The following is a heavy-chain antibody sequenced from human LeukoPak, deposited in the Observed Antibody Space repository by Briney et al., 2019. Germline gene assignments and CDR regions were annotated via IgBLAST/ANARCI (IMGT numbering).Heavy chain of an antibody. Sequence: QAGGSLRLSCAASGFTFSNYAMSWVRQAPGKGLEWVSAISGSGDNTYYADSVKGRFTVSRDNSKNTLYVQMKSLRAEDTAVYYCAKDFVVVPGNVNYFDYWGQGTLVTVPS. CDR1: GFTFSNYA. D-gene: IGHD2-21*02. CDR3: AKDFVVVPGNVNYFDY. CDR2: ISGSGDNT. V-gene: IGHV3-23*01. J-gene: IGHJ4*02.